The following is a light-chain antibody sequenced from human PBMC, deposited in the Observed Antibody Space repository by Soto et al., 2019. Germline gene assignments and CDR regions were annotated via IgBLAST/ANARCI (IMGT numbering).Light chain of an antibody. V-gene: IGLV2-8*01. Sequence: QSALTQPPSASGSPGQSVTISCTGTSSDVGAYKYVSWYQQYPGKAPKLMIYEVTKRPSGVPDRFSGSKSGNTASPTVSGLQAEDEADYYCTSHVGNDIWVFGGGTKVTVL. CDR3: TSHVGNDIWV. CDR2: EVT. CDR1: SSDVGAYKY. J-gene: IGLJ3*02.